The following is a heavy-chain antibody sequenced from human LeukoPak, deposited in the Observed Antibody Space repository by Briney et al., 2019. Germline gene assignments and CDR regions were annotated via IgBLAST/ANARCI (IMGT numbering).Heavy chain of an antibody. J-gene: IGHJ4*02. Sequence: GGSLRLSCAASGFTFSSYGMHWVRQAPGKGLEWVSYISTSSSTMYYADSVKGRFTISRDNAKNSLSLQMNSLRDEDTAVYYCARCTGGSGSPKDYWGQGTLVTVSS. V-gene: IGHV3-48*02. CDR2: ISTSSSTM. CDR1: GFTFSSYG. D-gene: IGHD3-10*01. CDR3: ARCTGGSGSPKDY.